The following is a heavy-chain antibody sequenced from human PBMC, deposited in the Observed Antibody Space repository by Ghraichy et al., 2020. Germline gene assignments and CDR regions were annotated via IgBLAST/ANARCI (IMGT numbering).Heavy chain of an antibody. CDR2: IWYDGSNK. V-gene: IGHV3-33*01. CDR3: ARGVQYSSSWYGRDY. Sequence: GGSLRLSCAASGFTFSSYGMHWVRQAPGKGLEWVAVIWYDGSNKYYADSVKGRFTISRDNSKNTLYLQMNSLRAEDTAVYYCARGVQYSSSWYGRDYWGQGTLVTVSS. J-gene: IGHJ4*02. D-gene: IGHD6-13*01. CDR1: GFTFSSYG.